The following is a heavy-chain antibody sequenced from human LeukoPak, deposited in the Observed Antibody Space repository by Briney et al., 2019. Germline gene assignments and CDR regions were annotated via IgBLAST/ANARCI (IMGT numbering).Heavy chain of an antibody. CDR1: GFSFSSYA. CDR2: ISYDGSNK. CDR3: ARPGTTRRYYFYYMDV. D-gene: IGHD1-14*01. Sequence: GGSLRLSCAASGFSFSSYAMHWVRQAPGKGLEWVAVISYDGSNKFYADSVRGRFTISRDNSKNTLYLQMSSLRPKDTAVYYCARPGTTRRYYFYYMDVWGKGTTVTVSS. J-gene: IGHJ6*03. V-gene: IGHV3-30*15.